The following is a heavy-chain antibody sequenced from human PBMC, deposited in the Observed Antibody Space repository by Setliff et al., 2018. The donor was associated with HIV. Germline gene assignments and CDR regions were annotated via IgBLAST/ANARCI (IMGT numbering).Heavy chain of an antibody. D-gene: IGHD1-1*01. V-gene: IGHV4-4*08. CDR1: GGSINNYY. CDR2: IYTSGST. J-gene: IGHJ4*02. Sequence: PSETLSLTCTVSGGSINNYYWSWIRQPPGKGLEWIGRIYTSGSTNYNPSLKSRVTISLDTSKNQFSLNLSSVAAADTAVYYCARRYHDASGFYNSWGQGVLVTVSS. CDR3: ARRYHDASGFYNS.